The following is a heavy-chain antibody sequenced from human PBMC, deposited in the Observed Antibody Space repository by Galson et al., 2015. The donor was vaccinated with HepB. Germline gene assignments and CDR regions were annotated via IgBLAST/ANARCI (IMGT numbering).Heavy chain of an antibody. Sequence: SLRLSCAASGFTFSSYWMHWVRQAPGKGLVWVSRINSDGSSTSYADSVKGRFTISRDNAKNTLYLRMNSLRAEDTAVYYCARDYDFWSGYSFDYWGQGTLVTVSS. J-gene: IGHJ4*02. D-gene: IGHD3-3*01. CDR1: GFTFSSYW. V-gene: IGHV3-74*01. CDR3: ARDYDFWSGYSFDY. CDR2: INSDGSST.